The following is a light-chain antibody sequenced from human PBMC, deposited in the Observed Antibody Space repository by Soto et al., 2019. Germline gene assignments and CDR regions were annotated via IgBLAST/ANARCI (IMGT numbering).Light chain of an antibody. V-gene: IGLV2-11*01. Sequence: QSALIQPPSVSGSPGQSVTISCTGTSSDVGSYDYVSWYQQHPGTVPKPMIYNVNTQPSGVPDRFSGSKSGSTASMTISGLQAEDEADYLRYSYTSSATPFATGTKLTVL. CDR2: NVN. CDR1: SSDVGSYDY. J-gene: IGLJ1*01. CDR3: YSYTSSATP.